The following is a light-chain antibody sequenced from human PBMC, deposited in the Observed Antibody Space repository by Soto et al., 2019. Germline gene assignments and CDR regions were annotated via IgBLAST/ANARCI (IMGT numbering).Light chain of an antibody. CDR1: QTISSW. CDR3: QHYNSYSEA. J-gene: IGKJ1*01. CDR2: KAS. V-gene: IGKV1-5*03. Sequence: DIQMTQSPSTLSGSGGDTVTITFRASQTISSWLAWYQQKPGKAPKLLIYKASTLKSGVPSRFSGSGSGTEFTLTISSLQPDDFATYYCQHYNSYSEAFGQGTKVDIK.